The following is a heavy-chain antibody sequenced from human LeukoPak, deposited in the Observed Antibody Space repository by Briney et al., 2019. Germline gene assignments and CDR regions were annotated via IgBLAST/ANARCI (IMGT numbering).Heavy chain of an antibody. V-gene: IGHV3-11*01. D-gene: IGHD3-10*01. CDR1: EFTFSDYY. Sequence: GGSLRLSCAASEFTFSDYYMSWIRQAPGKGLEWVSYISSSGNTIYYADSVKGRFTISRDNAKNSLYLQMNSLRAEDTAVYYCARDVMVRGVIERGLDYWGQGTLVTVSS. CDR2: ISSSGNTI. CDR3: ARDVMVRGVIERGLDY. J-gene: IGHJ4*02.